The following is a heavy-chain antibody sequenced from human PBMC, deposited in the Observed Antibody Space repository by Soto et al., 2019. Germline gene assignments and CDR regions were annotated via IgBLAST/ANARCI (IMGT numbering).Heavy chain of an antibody. V-gene: IGHV3-48*02. Sequence: EVQLVESGGGLVQPGGSLRLSCAASGFTFSSYSMNWVRQAPGKGLEWVSYISSSSSTIYYADSVKGRFTISRDNAKNALYLQVNSRRDEDTAESDCASEPITRIGLNWFDPWGQGTLVTVSS. CDR1: GFTFSSYS. D-gene: IGHD3-22*01. CDR3: ASEPITRIGLNWFDP. J-gene: IGHJ5*02. CDR2: ISSSSSTI.